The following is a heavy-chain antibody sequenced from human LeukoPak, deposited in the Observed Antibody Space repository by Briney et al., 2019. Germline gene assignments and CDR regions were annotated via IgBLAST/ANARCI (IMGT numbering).Heavy chain of an antibody. J-gene: IGHJ4*02. D-gene: IGHD5-18*01. V-gene: IGHV4-31*03. CDR2: IYYSGST. CDR3: ARVVDTAMGYFDY. CDR1: GGSISSGGYY. Sequence: SQTLSLTCTVSGGSISSGGYYWSWIRQHPGKGLEWIGYIYYSGSTYYNPSLKSRVTISVDTSKNQFSLKLSSVTAADTAVYYCARVVDTAMGYFDYWGQGTLVTVSS.